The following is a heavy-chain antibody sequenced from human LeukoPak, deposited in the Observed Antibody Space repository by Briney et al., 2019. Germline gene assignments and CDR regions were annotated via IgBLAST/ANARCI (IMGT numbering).Heavy chain of an antibody. CDR2: LRHSGRT. CDR1: GDSITSSNW. CDR3: AFYNRGWYFDY. J-gene: IGHJ4*01. Sequence: SETLSLTCAVSGDSITSSNWWSWVRQPPGKRLEWIGELRHSGRTNYNPSLRSRVAISVDKSKNQFSLKLSSVTAADTAMYYCAFYNRGWYFDYWGDGTLVTVSS. V-gene: IGHV4-4*02. D-gene: IGHD1-14*01.